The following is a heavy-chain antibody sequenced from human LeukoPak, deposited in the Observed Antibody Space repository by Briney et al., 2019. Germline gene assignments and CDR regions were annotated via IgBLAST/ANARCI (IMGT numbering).Heavy chain of an antibody. V-gene: IGHV4-4*07. Sequence: SETLSLTCSVSGGSLNDFYWSWIRRSAGRGLEWSGRVHSSGRTHYSPLVNSRVIVSADTSKNQFSLRLNSVTAAATAVYYCARTSRDAATYFDFWGQGTLVTVSS. J-gene: IGHJ4*02. CDR3: ARTSRDAATYFDF. D-gene: IGHD1-26*01. CDR2: VHSSGRT. CDR1: GGSLNDFY.